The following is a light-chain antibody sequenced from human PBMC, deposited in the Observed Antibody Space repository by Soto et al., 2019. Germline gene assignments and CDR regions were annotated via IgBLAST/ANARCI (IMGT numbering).Light chain of an antibody. CDR3: QQYGSSPPIT. CDR2: GAS. Sequence: EIVLTQSPGTLSLSPGARATLSCRASQSVSSTYLAWYQQKPGQAPRLLIYGASSRATGIPDRFIGSGSGTDFTLTISRLEPEDFAVYYCQQYGSSPPITFGQGTRLEIK. V-gene: IGKV3-20*01. J-gene: IGKJ5*01. CDR1: QSVSSTY.